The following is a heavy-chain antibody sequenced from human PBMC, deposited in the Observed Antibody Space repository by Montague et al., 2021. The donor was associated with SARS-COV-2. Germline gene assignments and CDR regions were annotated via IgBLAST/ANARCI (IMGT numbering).Heavy chain of an antibody. V-gene: IGHV4-34*01. CDR2: INQSGRT. J-gene: IGHJ4*02. CDR3: ARRGSSVWGVTVSAELDY. D-gene: IGHD3-10*01. Sequence: SETLSLTCTVSCGSISSYYWSWIRQPPEKGLEWIGEINQSGRTNNNPSLKSRVIISVDTSKNQFSLKLSSVTAAATAVYYCARRGSSVWGVTVSAELDYWGQGILVIVSS. CDR1: CGSISSYY.